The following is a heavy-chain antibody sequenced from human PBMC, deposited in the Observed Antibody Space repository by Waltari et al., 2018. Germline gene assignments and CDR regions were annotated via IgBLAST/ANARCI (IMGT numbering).Heavy chain of an antibody. Sequence: QVQLVQSGAEVKKTGSSVRVSCKTSGGTFSSSGFSWVRQAPGQGLEWMGWRIPIFGKTKYAQRFQGRVTFTADGSTNTIYMDLSSLRSEDTALYYCARTHVGSHWACDIWGQGTLVTVTS. D-gene: IGHD1-26*01. J-gene: IGHJ4*02. CDR1: GGTFSSSG. V-gene: IGHV1-69*12. CDR2: RIPIFGKT. CDR3: ARTHVGSHWACDI.